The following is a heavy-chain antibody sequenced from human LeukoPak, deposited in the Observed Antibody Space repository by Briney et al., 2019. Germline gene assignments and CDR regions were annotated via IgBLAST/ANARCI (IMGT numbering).Heavy chain of an antibody. CDR1: GFTFSDYY. CDR3: ARVAGGTSGYENDY. Sequence: GGSLRLSCAASGFTFSDYYMNWIRQAPGKGLEWVSYISSSGSTRYYADSVKGRFTISRDNAKNSLYLQMNSLGAEDTAVYYCARVAGGTSGYENDYWGQGTLVTVSS. V-gene: IGHV3-11*01. J-gene: IGHJ4*02. D-gene: IGHD3-22*01. CDR2: ISSSGSTR.